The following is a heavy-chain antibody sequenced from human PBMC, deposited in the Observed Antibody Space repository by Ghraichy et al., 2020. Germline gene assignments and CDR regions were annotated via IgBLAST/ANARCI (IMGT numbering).Heavy chain of an antibody. D-gene: IGHD3-16*01. CDR2: TYYRSKWYS. V-gene: IGHV6-1*01. CDR3: ARSDDFVFDP. CDR1: GDSVSTYSGA. J-gene: IGHJ5*02. Sequence: SQTLSLTCAISGDSVSTYSGAWNWIRQSPSRGLEWLGRTYYRSKWYSEYAASVKSRISFNPDTSKNQFSLQLNSVTPEDTAVYYCARSDDFVFDPWGQGTLVTVSS.